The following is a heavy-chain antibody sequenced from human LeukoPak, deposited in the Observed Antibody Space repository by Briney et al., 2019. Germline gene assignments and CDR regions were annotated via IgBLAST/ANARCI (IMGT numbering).Heavy chain of an antibody. CDR2: ISWNSGSI. J-gene: IGHJ4*02. Sequence: GGSLRLSCAASGFTFDDYAMHWVRQAPGKGLERVSGISWNSGSIGYADSVKGRFTISRDNAKNSLYLQMNSLRAEDTALYYCAKGPDYYGSGSYYSYFDYWSQGTLVTVSS. CDR3: AKGPDYYGSGSYYSYFDY. CDR1: GFTFDDYA. V-gene: IGHV3-9*01. D-gene: IGHD3-10*01.